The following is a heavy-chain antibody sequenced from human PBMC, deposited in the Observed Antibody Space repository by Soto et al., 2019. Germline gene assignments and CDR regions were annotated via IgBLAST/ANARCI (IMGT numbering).Heavy chain of an antibody. CDR2: ISAYNGNT. V-gene: IGHV1-18*01. D-gene: IGHD6-19*01. J-gene: IGHJ5*02. Sequence: VQLVQSGAEVKKPGASVKVSCKASGYTFTSYGISWVRQAPGQGLEWMGWISAYNGNTNYAQKLQGRVTMTTDTSTSTADMALRSLSSDDTAVYYCATTQIAVAGTRGYWFDPWGQGTLVTVSS. CDR3: ATTQIAVAGTRGYWFDP. CDR1: GYTFTSYG.